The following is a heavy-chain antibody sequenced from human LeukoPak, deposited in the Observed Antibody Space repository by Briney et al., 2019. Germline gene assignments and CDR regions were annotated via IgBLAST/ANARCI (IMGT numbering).Heavy chain of an antibody. CDR2: ISGSGGST. CDR1: GFTFSSYG. V-gene: IGHV3-23*01. D-gene: IGHD1-1*01. CDR3: ARDQLGAVRYFDY. Sequence: PGGSLRLSCAASGFTFSSYGMSWVRQAPGKGLEWVSAISGSGGSTYYADSVKGRFTISRDNSKNTLYLQINSLRAEDTAVYYCARDQLGAVRYFDYWGQGALVTVYS. J-gene: IGHJ4*02.